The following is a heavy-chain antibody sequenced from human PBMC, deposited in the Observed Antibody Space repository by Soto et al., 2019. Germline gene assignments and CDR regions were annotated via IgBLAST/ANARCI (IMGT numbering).Heavy chain of an antibody. CDR1: GGSISSGNYY. V-gene: IGHV4-31*03. J-gene: IGHJ4*02. D-gene: IGHD3-3*01. Sequence: QVQLQESGPGLVKPSQTLSLTCTVSGGSISSGNYYWSWVRQHPGKGLEWIGYIYYSGRTYYNPSLQTRLPLTVDTSNNPFPLGLTSVTAADTAVYFCARALWSGFIDYWGQGNLVTVSS. CDR3: ARALWSGFIDY. CDR2: IYYSGRT.